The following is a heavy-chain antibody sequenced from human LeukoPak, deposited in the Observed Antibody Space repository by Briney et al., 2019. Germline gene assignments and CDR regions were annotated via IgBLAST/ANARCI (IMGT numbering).Heavy chain of an antibody. CDR3: ARVAGGGYDPYYLDY. D-gene: IGHD5-12*01. J-gene: IGHJ4*02. CDR2: IYPSGDSL. Sequence: GASVTVSCKSSGYTFTIYYMHWVRQAAGQGLEWMGIIYPSGDSLSYAQKFQGRITKTRDTSTSTVYMELSSLRSDDTAKYYCARVAGGGYDPYYLDYWGQGTLVTVSS. V-gene: IGHV1-46*01. CDR1: GYTFTIYY.